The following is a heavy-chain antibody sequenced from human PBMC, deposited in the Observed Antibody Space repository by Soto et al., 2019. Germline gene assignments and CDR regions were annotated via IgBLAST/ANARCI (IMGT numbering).Heavy chain of an antibody. CDR2: INPNSGNT. CDR1: GYIFTNYD. D-gene: IGHD4-17*01. CDR3: ASGFKYCDYSSWFDP. J-gene: IGHJ5*02. Sequence: QVQLVQSGAEVKKPGASVKVSCKASGYIFTNYDINWVRQATGQGLEYLGWINPNSGNTGYVQKFQGRVTMTRNTARNTAYMELNSLRSEDTAVYYCASGFKYCDYSSWFDPWCQATLVTVSS. V-gene: IGHV1-8*01.